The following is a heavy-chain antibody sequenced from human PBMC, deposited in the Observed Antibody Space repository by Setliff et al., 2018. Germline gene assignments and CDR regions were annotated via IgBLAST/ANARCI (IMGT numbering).Heavy chain of an antibody. CDR1: GGSISSGGYY. V-gene: IGHV4-31*01. J-gene: IGHJ3*02. CDR2: IYYSGST. D-gene: IGHD1-26*01. CDR3: AGCSGSYDAFDI. Sequence: NPSETLSLTCTVSGGSISSGGYYWSWIRQHPGMGLEWIGYIYYSGSTYHNPSLKTLVTISVDTSKNQFSLKLSSVTAADTAVYYCAGCSGSYDAFDIWGQGTMVTVSS.